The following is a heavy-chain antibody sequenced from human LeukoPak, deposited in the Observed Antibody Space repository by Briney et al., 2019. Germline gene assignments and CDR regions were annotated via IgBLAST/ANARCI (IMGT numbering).Heavy chain of an antibody. V-gene: IGHV3-23*01. CDR2: ISGSGDTT. CDR1: GFIFSSYA. Sequence: GGSLRLSCAASGFIFSSYAMSWVRQAPGKGLEWVSPISGSGDTTYYADSVKGRFAISRDNSKKKLYLQMNSQRAEDTAVYYCAKDSAYSSRWYSSFDHWGQGTLVTVSS. D-gene: IGHD6-13*01. J-gene: IGHJ4*02. CDR3: AKDSAYSSRWYSSFDH.